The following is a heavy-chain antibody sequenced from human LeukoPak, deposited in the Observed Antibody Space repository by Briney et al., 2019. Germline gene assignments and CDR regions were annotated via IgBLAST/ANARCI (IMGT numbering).Heavy chain of an antibody. CDR1: GGPISSYY. V-gene: IGHV4-4*07. D-gene: IGHD3-22*01. J-gene: IGHJ6*03. CDR3: ARESSGSPGYYYMDV. CDR2: NYTSGST. Sequence: KPSETLTLTCTVSGGPISSYYWSWIRQPAGKALEGLGRNYTSGSTNYNPSLKSRVTMSVDTSKNQFSLKLSSVTAADTAVYYCARESSGSPGYYYMDVWGKGTTVTDSS.